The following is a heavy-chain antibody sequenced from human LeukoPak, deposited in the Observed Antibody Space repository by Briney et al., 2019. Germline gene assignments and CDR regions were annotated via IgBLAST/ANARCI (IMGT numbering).Heavy chain of an antibody. Sequence: PGGSLRLSCTASGFTFRNYVMHWVRQAPGKGLERVALIHYDGSNEYYSDSVKGRFTISRDNSRKTLFLQMEGLRDEDTAVYYCAKEAGPFGVQHRYFDYWGQGTLVTVSS. D-gene: IGHD3-3*01. CDR3: AKEAGPFGVQHRYFDY. V-gene: IGHV3-30*02. CDR2: IHYDGSNE. J-gene: IGHJ4*02. CDR1: GFTFRNYV.